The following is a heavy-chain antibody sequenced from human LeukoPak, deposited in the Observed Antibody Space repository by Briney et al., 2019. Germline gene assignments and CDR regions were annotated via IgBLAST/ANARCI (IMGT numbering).Heavy chain of an antibody. J-gene: IGHJ5*02. CDR1: GGTFSSYA. CDR3: ARAGYYGSGTS. Sequence: ASVKVSCKASGGTFSSYAISWVRQAPGQGLEWMGRIILILGIANYAQKFQGRVTITADKSTSTAHMELSSLRSEDTAVYYCARAGYYGSGTSWGQGTLVTVSS. V-gene: IGHV1-69*04. CDR2: IILILGIA. D-gene: IGHD3-10*01.